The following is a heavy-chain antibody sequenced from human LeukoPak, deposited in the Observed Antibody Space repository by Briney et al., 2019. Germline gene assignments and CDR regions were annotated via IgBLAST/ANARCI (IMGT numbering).Heavy chain of an antibody. D-gene: IGHD2-8*01. CDR2: IKEDGSEK. CDR1: GFPFNSHW. J-gene: IGHJ4*02. CDR3: AAAPNSKYFDY. V-gene: IGHV3-7*01. Sequence: GGSLRLSCAASGFPFNSHWMSWVRQTPGKGLKWVANIKEDGSEKTYVDSVKGRFTISRDNAKNSVYLQMDSLRVEDTAVYYCAAAPNSKYFDYWGQGNLVTVS.